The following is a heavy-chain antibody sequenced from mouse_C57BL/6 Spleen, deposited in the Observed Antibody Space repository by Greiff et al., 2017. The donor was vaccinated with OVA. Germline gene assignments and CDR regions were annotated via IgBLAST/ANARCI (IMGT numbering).Heavy chain of an antibody. V-gene: IGHV1-19*01. Sequence: EVQLQQSGPVLVKPGASVKMSCKASGYTFTDYYMNWVKQSHGKSLEWIGVINPYNGGTSYNQKFKGKATLTVDKSSSTAYMELNSLTSEDSAVYYCARSGDYDAYYAMDYWGQGTSVTVSS. J-gene: IGHJ4*01. CDR1: GYTFTDYY. CDR2: INPYNGGT. CDR3: ARSGDYDAYYAMDY. D-gene: IGHD2-4*01.